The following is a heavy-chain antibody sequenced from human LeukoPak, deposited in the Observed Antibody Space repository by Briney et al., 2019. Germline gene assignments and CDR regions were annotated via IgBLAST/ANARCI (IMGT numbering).Heavy chain of an antibody. CDR2: IKPDGGAQ. Sequence: GGSLRISCAASGFTFSNYWMTWVRQAPGKGLEWVANIKPDGGAQYYADSVRGRFTISRENAKNSLYLQMNSLRAEDTAVYYCVRVSNWGFDYWGQGTLVTVSS. V-gene: IGHV3-7*01. D-gene: IGHD7-27*01. J-gene: IGHJ4*02. CDR3: VRVSNWGFDY. CDR1: GFTFSNYW.